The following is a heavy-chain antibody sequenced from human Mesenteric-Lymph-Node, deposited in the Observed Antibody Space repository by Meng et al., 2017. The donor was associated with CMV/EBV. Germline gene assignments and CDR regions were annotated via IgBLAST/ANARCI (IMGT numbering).Heavy chain of an antibody. V-gene: IGHV3-30-3*01. D-gene: IGHD3-10*01. Sequence: GESLKISCAASGFTFSSYAMHWVRQAPGKGLEWVAVISYDGSNKYYADSVKGRFTISRDNSKNTLYLQMNSLRAEDTAIYYCAKADYYGSGSYFSNVNFDYWGQGTLVTVSS. CDR2: ISYDGSNK. J-gene: IGHJ4*02. CDR1: GFTFSSYA. CDR3: AKADYYGSGSYFSNVNFDY.